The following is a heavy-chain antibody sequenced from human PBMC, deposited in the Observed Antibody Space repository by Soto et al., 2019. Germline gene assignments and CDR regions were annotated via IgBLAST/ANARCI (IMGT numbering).Heavy chain of an antibody. Sequence: GSLRLSCTASGFTFSTYSMKWVRQAPGKGLQWVSSICSSSSYIYYADSVKGRFTISRDNAKNSLYLQMNSLRVEDMAVYYCARCPSSSPPYYYYGMDVWGQGTTVTVSS. J-gene: IGHJ6*02. D-gene: IGHD6-6*01. V-gene: IGHV3-21*01. CDR2: ICSSSSYI. CDR3: ARCPSSSPPYYYYGMDV. CDR1: GFTFSTYS.